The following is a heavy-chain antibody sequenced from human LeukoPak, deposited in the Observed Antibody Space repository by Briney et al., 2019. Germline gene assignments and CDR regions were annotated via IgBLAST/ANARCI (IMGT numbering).Heavy chain of an antibody. V-gene: IGHV3-21*01. CDR1: GFTFSSYS. CDR3: ARDGRYYYDSSGSRGLMYYYMDV. J-gene: IGHJ6*03. CDR2: ISSSSSYI. Sequence: GGSLRLSCAASGFTFSSYSMNWVRQAPGKGLEWVSSISSSSSYIYYADSVKGRFTISRDNAKNSLYLQMNSLRAEDTAVYYCARDGRYYYDSSGSRGLMYYYMDVWGKGTTVTVSS. D-gene: IGHD3-22*01.